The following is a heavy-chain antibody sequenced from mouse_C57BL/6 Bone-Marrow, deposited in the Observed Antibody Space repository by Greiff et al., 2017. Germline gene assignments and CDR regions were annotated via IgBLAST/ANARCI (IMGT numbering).Heavy chain of an antibody. V-gene: IGHV1-59*01. Sequence: QVQLQQPGAELVRPGTSVKLSCKASGYTFTSYWMHWVKQRPGKGLEWIGAIDPSDSYTNYNQKFKGKATLTVDTSSSTAYMQLSSLTSEDSAVYYCARVLSWWLLPYWYFDVWGTGTTVTVSS. D-gene: IGHD2-3*01. CDR2: IDPSDSYT. J-gene: IGHJ1*03. CDR3: ARVLSWWLLPYWYFDV. CDR1: GYTFTSYW.